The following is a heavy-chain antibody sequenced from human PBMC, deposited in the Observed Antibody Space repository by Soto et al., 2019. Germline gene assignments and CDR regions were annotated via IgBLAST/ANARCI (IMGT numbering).Heavy chain of an antibody. V-gene: IGHV3-30-3*01. Sequence: QVQLVESGGGVVQPGRSLRLSCAASGFTFSSYAMHWVRQAPGKGLEWVAVISYDGSNKYYADSVKGRFTISRDNSKNTLYLQMNSLRAEETAVYYCARDGSLDTAMVSAWYFDLWGRGTLVTVSS. D-gene: IGHD5-18*01. CDR2: ISYDGSNK. CDR3: ARDGSLDTAMVSAWYFDL. CDR1: GFTFSSYA. J-gene: IGHJ2*01.